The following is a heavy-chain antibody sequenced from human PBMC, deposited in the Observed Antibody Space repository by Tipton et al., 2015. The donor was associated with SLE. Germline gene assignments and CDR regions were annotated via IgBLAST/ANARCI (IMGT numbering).Heavy chain of an antibody. Sequence: TLSLTCTVSGYSISSGFYWAWIRQPPGTGLEWIGFIYQSGSTYYTRGSTYYNPSLKSRVTISIYMSKNQFYLKLSSVTAADTAVCYCARDRRGWYLDLWGRSTLVTDAS. CDR1: GYSISSGFY. V-gene: IGHV4-38-2*02. J-gene: IGHJ2*01. CDR3: ARDRRGWYLDL. CDR2: IYQSGSTYYTRGST. D-gene: IGHD3-10*01.